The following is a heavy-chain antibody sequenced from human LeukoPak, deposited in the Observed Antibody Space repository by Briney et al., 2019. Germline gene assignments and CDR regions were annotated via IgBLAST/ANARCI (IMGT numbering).Heavy chain of an antibody. CDR1: GDSIRSYY. CDR3: ARASQVYYFEN. Sequence: SETLSLTCTVSGDSIRSYYWSWIRQPPGKGLEWIGYIYSSGSTDCNPSLESRVTISVDTSKRQFSLKLSAVTAADTAVYYCARASQVYYFENWGQGTLVTVSS. V-gene: IGHV4-59*12. J-gene: IGHJ4*02. CDR2: IYSSGST.